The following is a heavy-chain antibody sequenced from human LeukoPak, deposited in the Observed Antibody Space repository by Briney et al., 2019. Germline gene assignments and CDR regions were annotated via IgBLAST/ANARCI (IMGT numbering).Heavy chain of an antibody. CDR1: GGSISSSSYH. J-gene: IGHJ3*02. CDR2: IYYSGST. CDR3: ARLSLPAYCSSTSCSRAAFDI. V-gene: IGHV4-39*01. Sequence: LETLSLTCTVSGGSISSSSYHCGWIRQPPGKGLEWIGRIYYSGSTYYNPSLKSRVTISVVTSKNQFSLKLSSVTAADTAVYYCARLSLPAYCSSTSCSRAAFDIWGQGTMVTVSS. D-gene: IGHD2-2*01.